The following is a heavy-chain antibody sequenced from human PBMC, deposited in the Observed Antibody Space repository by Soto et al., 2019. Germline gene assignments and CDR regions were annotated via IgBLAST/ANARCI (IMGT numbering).Heavy chain of an antibody. D-gene: IGHD6-13*01. J-gene: IGHJ6*02. Sequence: SETLSLTCAVSVGSFSGYYLTWIRQPPGKGLEWIGEINHSGSGSTNYNPSLKSRVTILVDTSKNQFSLRLSSVTAADTAVYYCARGKGAAAGYYYYGIDVWGQGTTVTVSS. CDR1: VGSFSGYY. V-gene: IGHV4-34*01. CDR2: INHSGSGST. CDR3: ARGKGAAAGYYYYGIDV.